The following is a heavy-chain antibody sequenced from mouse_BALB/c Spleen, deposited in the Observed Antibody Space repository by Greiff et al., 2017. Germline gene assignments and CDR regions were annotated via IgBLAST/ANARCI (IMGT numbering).Heavy chain of an antibody. J-gene: IGHJ3*01. V-gene: IGHV3-8*02. CDR2: ISYSGST. CDR3: ARYGDGYYWFAY. CDR1: GDSITSGY. D-gene: IGHD2-3*01. Sequence: VQLKQSGPSLVKPSQTLSLTCSVTGDSITSGYWNWIRKFPGNKLEYMGYISYSGSTYYNPSLKSRISITRDTSKNQYYLQLNSVTTEDTATYYCARYGDGYYWFAYWGQGTLVTVSA.